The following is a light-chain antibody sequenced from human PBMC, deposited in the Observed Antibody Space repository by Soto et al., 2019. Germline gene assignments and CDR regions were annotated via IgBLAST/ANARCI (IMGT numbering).Light chain of an antibody. CDR1: SSDVGGYNY. CDR2: DVS. J-gene: IGLJ2*01. Sequence: QSALTQSASVSGSPGQSITISCTGTSSDVGGYNYVSWYQQHPGKAPKLMIYDVSNRPSGVSNLFSGSKSGNTASLTISGLQAEDEANYYCSSYTSSVSVVFGGGTKLTVL. V-gene: IGLV2-14*01. CDR3: SSYTSSVSVV.